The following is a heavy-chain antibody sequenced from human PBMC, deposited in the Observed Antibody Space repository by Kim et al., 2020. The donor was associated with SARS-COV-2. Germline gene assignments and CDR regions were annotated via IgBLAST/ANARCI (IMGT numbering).Heavy chain of an antibody. CDR2: ISWNSGSI. Sequence: GGSLRLSCAASGFTFDDYAMHWVRQAPGKGLEWVSGISWNSGSIGYADSVKGRFTISRDNAKNSLYLQMNSLRAEDTALYYCAKDSTPAGSGSSPLGYWGQGTLVTVSS. CDR1: GFTFDDYA. D-gene: IGHD1-26*01. J-gene: IGHJ4*02. CDR3: AKDSTPAGSGSSPLGY. V-gene: IGHV3-9*01.